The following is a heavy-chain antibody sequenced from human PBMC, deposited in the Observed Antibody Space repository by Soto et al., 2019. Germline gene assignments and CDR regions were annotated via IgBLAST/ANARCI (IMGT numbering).Heavy chain of an antibody. D-gene: IGHD6-19*01. V-gene: IGHV4-34*01. CDR2: INHSGST. J-gene: IGHJ6*02. Sequence: SETLSLTCAVYGGSFSGYYWSWIRQPPGKGLEWIGEINHSGSTNYNPSLKSRVTISVDTSKNQFSLKLSSVTASDTAMYYCARRRGSYSSGWYYYYGMDVWGQGTTVTVSS. CDR1: GGSFSGYY. CDR3: ARRRGSYSSGWYYYYGMDV.